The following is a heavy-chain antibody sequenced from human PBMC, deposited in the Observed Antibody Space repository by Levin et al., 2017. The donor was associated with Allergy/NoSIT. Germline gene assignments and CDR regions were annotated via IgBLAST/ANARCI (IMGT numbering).Heavy chain of an antibody. D-gene: IGHD3-22*01. CDR1: GGSISSGSYY. CDR2: IDTSGST. V-gene: IGHV4-61*02. Sequence: SETLSLTCTVSGGSISSGSYYWSWIRQPAGKGLEWIGRIDTSGSTNYNPSLKSRVAISIDTSKNQFSLKLSSVTAAGTAVYYCARGRYVDSNDYWGEGTQVNVS. CDR3: ARGRYVDSNDY. J-gene: IGHJ4*02.